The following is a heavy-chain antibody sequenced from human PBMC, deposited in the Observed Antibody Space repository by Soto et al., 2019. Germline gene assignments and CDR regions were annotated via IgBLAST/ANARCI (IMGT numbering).Heavy chain of an antibody. D-gene: IGHD3-9*01. J-gene: IGHJ6*02. CDR2: MNPNSGNT. CDR1: GYTXNSYD. Sequence: SXKVSFKASGYTXNSYDSDLVRQATGQGLEWMGWMNPNSGNTGYAQKFQGRVTMTRNTSISTAYMELRSLRSEDTAVYYCARERHSGGTGYYIYYYYYGMDVWGQGITVTVSS. V-gene: IGHV1-8*01. CDR3: ARERHSGGTGYYIYYYYYGMDV.